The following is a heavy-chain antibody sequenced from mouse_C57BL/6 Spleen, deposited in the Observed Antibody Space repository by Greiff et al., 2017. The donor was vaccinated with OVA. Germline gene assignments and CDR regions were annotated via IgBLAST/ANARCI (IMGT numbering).Heavy chain of an antibody. J-gene: IGHJ4*01. V-gene: IGHV2-5*01. CDR3: AKRGITTVVAGDYAMDY. Sequence: QVQLQQSGPGLVQPSQSLSITCTVSGFSLTSYGVHWVRQSPGKGLEWLGVIWRGGSTDYNAAFMSRLSITKDNSKSQVFFKMNSLQADDTAIYYWAKRGITTVVAGDYAMDYWGQGTSVTVSS. D-gene: IGHD1-1*01. CDR1: GFSLTSYG. CDR2: IWRGGST.